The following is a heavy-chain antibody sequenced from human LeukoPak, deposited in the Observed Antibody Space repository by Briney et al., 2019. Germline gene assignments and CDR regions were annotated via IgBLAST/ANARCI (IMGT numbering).Heavy chain of an antibody. CDR3: ARLRGTVAFDY. CDR1: GFTVSNNY. CDR2: IYSGGRT. D-gene: IGHD6-19*01. Sequence: GGSLRLSCAASGFTVSNNYMSWVRQAPGKGLELVSVIYSGGRTYYADSVKGRFTISRDNSKNALYLQMSSLRAEDTAVYYCARLRGTVAFDYWGQGTLVTVSS. V-gene: IGHV3-53*01. J-gene: IGHJ4*02.